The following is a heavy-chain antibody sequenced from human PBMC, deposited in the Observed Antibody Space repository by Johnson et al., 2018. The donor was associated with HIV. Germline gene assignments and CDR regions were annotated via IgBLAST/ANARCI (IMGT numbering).Heavy chain of an antibody. Sequence: MLLVESGGGVVQPGRSLRLSCAASGFTVSSNYMSWVRQAPGKGLEWVSGIGTAGDTYYPGSVKGRFTISRENDKKSLYLQMNSLRAGDTAVYYCTRRRGGFDIWGQGTMVTVSS. J-gene: IGHJ3*02. CDR2: IGTAGDT. V-gene: IGHV3-13*01. D-gene: IGHD2-15*01. CDR3: TRRRGGFDI. CDR1: GFTVSSNY.